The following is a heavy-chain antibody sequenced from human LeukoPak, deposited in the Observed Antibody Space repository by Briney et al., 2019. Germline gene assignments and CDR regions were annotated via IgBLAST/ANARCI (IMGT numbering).Heavy chain of an antibody. CDR1: GFTFSSYG. V-gene: IGHV3-30*18. J-gene: IGHJ3*02. D-gene: IGHD3-22*01. CDR2: ISYDGSNK. CDR3: AKDRDYYDSSGYPDAFDI. Sequence: GGSLRLSCAASGFTFSSYGTHWVRQAPGKGLEWVAVISYDGSNKYYADSVKGRFTISRDNSKNTLYLQMNSLRAEDTAVYYCAKDRDYYDSSGYPDAFDIWGQGTMVTVSS.